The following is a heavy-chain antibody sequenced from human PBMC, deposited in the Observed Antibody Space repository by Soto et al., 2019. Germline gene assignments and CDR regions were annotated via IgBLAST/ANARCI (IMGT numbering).Heavy chain of an antibody. J-gene: IGHJ6*02. CDR3: AREGGNRYYYYGMDV. CDR1: GYRFTSYG. V-gene: IGHV1-18*01. Sequence: ASVKVSCKAFGYRFTSYGIGWARQAPGQGLEWMGWINAYNGNTNYAQNFQGRVTINPDTSKNQFSLQLNSVTPEDTAVYYCAREGGNRYYYYGMDVWGQGTTVTVSS. CDR2: INAYNGNT. D-gene: IGHD1-26*01.